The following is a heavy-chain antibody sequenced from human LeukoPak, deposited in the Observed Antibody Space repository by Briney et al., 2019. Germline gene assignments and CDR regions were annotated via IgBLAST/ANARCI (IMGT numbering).Heavy chain of an antibody. V-gene: IGHV3-23*01. CDR2: ISGSGGST. CDR3: AKDYVMVRGDIAGRYFDY. J-gene: IGHJ4*02. CDR1: GFTFSSYA. Sequence: PGGSLRLSCAASGFTFSSYAMSWVRQAPGKGLEWVSAISGSGGSTYYADSVKGRFTISRDNSKNTLYLQMNSLRAEDTAVYYCAKDYVMVRGDIAGRYFDYWGQGTLVTVSS. D-gene: IGHD3-10*01.